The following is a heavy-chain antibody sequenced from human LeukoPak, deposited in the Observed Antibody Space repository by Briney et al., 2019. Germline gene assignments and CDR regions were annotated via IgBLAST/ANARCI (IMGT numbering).Heavy chain of an antibody. V-gene: IGHV1-2*02. CDR3: ARTFYDTLDSDAFDF. Sequence: ASVTVSCKASGYTFTRYYLHWVRPPPGQGLAWMGWINPDSGGTNNAQQFQGRVTMTRATSISTAYMELDKLRSDDTAVYYCARTFYDTLDSDAFDFWGQGTMVIVSS. CDR1: GYTFTRYY. CDR2: INPDSGGT. J-gene: IGHJ3*01. D-gene: IGHD3-22*01.